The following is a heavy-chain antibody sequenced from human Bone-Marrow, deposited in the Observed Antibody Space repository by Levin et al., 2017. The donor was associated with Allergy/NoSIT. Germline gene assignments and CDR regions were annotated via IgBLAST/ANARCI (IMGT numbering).Heavy chain of an antibody. CDR3: ARIVWHEGSNWFDP. CDR1: GGSLTPYY. J-gene: IGHJ5*02. CDR2: VYYSGST. V-gene: IGHV4-59*01. Sequence: SQTLSLTCTVSGGSLTPYYWSWIRQPPGKGLEWIGNVYYSGSTNYSPSLKSRLTFSVDTSKNQLFLGLSSVTAADTALYYCARIVWHEGSNWFDPWGQGTLVTVSP. D-gene: IGHD2-15*01.